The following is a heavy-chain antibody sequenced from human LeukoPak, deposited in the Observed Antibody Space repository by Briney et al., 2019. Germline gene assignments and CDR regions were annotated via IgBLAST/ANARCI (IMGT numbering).Heavy chain of an antibody. CDR3: ARAGYCSGGSCYSPRGGYYYYGMDV. D-gene: IGHD2-15*01. J-gene: IGHJ6*02. Sequence: GASVKVSCTASGGTFSSYAISWVRQAPGQGLEWMGGIIPIFGTANYAQKFQGRVTITADESTSTAYMELSSLRSEDTAVYYCARAGYCSGGSCYSPRGGYYYYGMDVWGQGTTVTVSS. V-gene: IGHV1-69*13. CDR2: IIPIFGTA. CDR1: GGTFSSYA.